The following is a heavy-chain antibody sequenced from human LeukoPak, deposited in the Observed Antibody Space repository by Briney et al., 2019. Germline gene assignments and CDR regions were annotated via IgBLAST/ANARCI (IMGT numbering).Heavy chain of an antibody. CDR3: AKLHIVVVVAATWEPPPDY. Sequence: GGSLRLSCAASGFTFSSYAMSWVRQAPGKGLEWVSAISGSGGSTYYADSVKGRFTISRDNSKNTLYLQMNSLRAEDTAVYYCAKLHIVVVVAATWEPPPDYWGQGTLVTVSS. J-gene: IGHJ4*02. CDR1: GFTFSSYA. D-gene: IGHD2-15*01. CDR2: ISGSGGST. V-gene: IGHV3-23*01.